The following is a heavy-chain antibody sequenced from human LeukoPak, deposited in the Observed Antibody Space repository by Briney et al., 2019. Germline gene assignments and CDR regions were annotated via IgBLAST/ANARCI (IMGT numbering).Heavy chain of an antibody. J-gene: IGHJ4*02. CDR2: ISSSSSYI. CDR3: ARGGYSYGLKGFDY. CDR1: GFTFSSYA. V-gene: IGHV3-21*01. Sequence: PGGSLRLSCAASGFTFSSYAMSWVRQAPGKGLEWVSSISSSSSYIYYADSVKGRFTISRDNAKNSLYLQMNSLRAEDTAVYYCARGGYSYGLKGFDYWGQGTLVTVSS. D-gene: IGHD5-18*01.